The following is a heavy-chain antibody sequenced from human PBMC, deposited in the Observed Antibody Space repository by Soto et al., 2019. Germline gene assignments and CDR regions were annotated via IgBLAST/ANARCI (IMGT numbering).Heavy chain of an antibody. Sequence: QVQLVQSGAEVKKPGASVKVSCKASGYTFTSYAISWVRQAPGQGLEWMGWISAYNGNTNYAQKFQGRVTMTTDTSTCTAYMELRSLRSADTAVYSCARDAPPADYWGQGTLVTVSS. CDR3: ARDAPPADY. V-gene: IGHV1-18*01. CDR2: ISAYNGNT. CDR1: GYTFTSYA. J-gene: IGHJ4*02.